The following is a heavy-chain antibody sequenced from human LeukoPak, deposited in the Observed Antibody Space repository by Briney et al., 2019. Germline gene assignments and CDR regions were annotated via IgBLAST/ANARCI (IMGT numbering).Heavy chain of an antibody. J-gene: IGHJ4*02. Sequence: SETLSLTCTVSGGSISGYYWSWIRQPPGKGLEWIGYIYHRGSTNYNPSLKSRVTLSVDTSKNQFSLKLTSVTAADTAVYYCARGYYDSSGYYLAAYWGQGTLVTAS. CDR3: ARGYYDSSGYYLAAY. CDR2: IYHRGST. CDR1: GGSISGYY. V-gene: IGHV4-59*01. D-gene: IGHD3-22*01.